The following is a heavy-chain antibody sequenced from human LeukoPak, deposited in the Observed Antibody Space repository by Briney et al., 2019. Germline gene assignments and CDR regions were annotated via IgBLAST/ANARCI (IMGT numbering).Heavy chain of an antibody. V-gene: IGHV3-20*04. CDR2: INWNGGST. Sequence: GGSLRLSCAASGFTFDDYGMSWVRQAPGKGLEWVSGINWNGGSTGYADSVKGRFTISTDNSKNMVYLQMSSLRAEDTAVYYCAKVTMGDIWFDPWGQRTLVTVSS. CDR3: AKVTMGDIWFDP. CDR1: GFTFDDYG. J-gene: IGHJ5*02.